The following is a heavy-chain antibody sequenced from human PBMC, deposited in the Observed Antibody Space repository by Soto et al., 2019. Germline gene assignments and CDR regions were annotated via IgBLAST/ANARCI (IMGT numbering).Heavy chain of an antibody. CDR2: IYTSAST. V-gene: IGHV4-4*07. Sequence: QVHLQESGPGLVKPSETLSLTCSVSGASVNSYSWSWIRQSAGKGLEWIGRIYTSASTNYSPSFKGRVTMSVDTPENQVFLKLTSVAAADTAIYYCAKDREEGYNFYYGMDVWGQGATVTVSS. J-gene: IGHJ6*02. CDR1: GASVNSYS. CDR3: AKDREEGYNFYYGMDV. D-gene: IGHD5-12*01.